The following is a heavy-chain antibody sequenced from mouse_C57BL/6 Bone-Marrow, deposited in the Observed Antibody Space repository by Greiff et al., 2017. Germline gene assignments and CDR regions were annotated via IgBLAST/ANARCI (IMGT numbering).Heavy chain of an antibody. CDR1: GFNIKDYY. J-gene: IGHJ2*01. D-gene: IGHD1-1*01. CDR2: IDPEDGET. CDR3: TRSLSYYGTNY. V-gene: IGHV14-2*01. Sequence: VQLQQSGAELVKPGASVKLSCTASGFNIKDYYIHWVKQRTEQGLEWIGRIDPEDGETKYAPQFQDKATITADTSSNTAYLQLSSLTSEDTAVYYCTRSLSYYGTNYWGQGTTPTVSS.